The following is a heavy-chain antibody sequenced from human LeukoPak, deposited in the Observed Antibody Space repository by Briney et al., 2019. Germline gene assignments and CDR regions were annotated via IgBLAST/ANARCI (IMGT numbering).Heavy chain of an antibody. J-gene: IGHJ4*02. CDR3: AKDLVVTGHFDY. Sequence: GGSLRLSCEASGFTFSSYAMSWVGKAPGKGLEWVSAISGSGGSTYYADSVKGRFTISRDNSKNTLYLQMNSLRAEDTAVYYCAKDLVVTGHFDYWGQGTLVTVSS. V-gene: IGHV3-23*01. CDR2: ISGSGGST. D-gene: IGHD2-21*02. CDR1: GFTFSSYA.